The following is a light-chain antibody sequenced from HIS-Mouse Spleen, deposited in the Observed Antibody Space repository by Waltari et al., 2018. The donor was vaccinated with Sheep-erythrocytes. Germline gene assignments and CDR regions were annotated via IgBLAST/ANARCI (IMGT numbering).Light chain of an antibody. CDR2: EGS. V-gene: IGLV2-23*01. Sequence: QSALTQPASVSGSPSQSITISCTATSSDVGSYNLVSWYQQHPTKAPKRIIYEGSKRPSGVSNRFSGSKSGNTASLTISGLQAEDEADYYCCSYAGSSTPWVFGGGTKLTVL. J-gene: IGLJ3*02. CDR3: CSYAGSSTPWV. CDR1: SSDVGSYNL.